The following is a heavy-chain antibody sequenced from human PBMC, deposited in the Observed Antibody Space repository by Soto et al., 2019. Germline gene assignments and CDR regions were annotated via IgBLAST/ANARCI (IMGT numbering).Heavy chain of an antibody. CDR3: ARDLAVAGNGMDV. CDR2: IYYSGST. CDR1: GGSISSGGYY. J-gene: IGHJ6*02. Sequence: PSETLSLTCPVSGGSISSGGYYWSWIRQHPGKGLEWIGYIYYSGSTYYNPSLKSRVTISVDTSKNQFSLKLNSVTPEDTAVYYCARDLAVAGNGMDVWGQGTTVTVSS. D-gene: IGHD6-19*01. V-gene: IGHV4-31*03.